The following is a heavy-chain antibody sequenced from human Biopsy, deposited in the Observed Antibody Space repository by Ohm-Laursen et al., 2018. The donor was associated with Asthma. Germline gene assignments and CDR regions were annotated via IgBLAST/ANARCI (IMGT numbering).Heavy chain of an antibody. V-gene: IGHV1-18*01. CDR2: ISTYNGNT. Sequence: SANVSRKASGYTFTPYGISWLRQAPGQGLWWMGWISTYNGNTKYGRKVQGRVTMTTDTATSTAYIYLRSLRSDDTAVYYWARDQGSALSGAGMDVWGQGTTVTVSS. D-gene: IGHD3-9*01. CDR3: ARDQGSALSGAGMDV. CDR1: GYTFTPYG. J-gene: IGHJ6*02.